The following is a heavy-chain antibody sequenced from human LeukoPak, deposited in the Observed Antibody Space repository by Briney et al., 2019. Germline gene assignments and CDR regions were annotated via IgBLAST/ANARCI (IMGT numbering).Heavy chain of an antibody. CDR2: TSSGGSSI. V-gene: IGHV3-48*03. J-gene: IGHJ4*02. Sequence: PGGSLRLSCAASGFSFSSYGMNCARQAPRRGLEWISYTSSGGSSIYYADSVKGRFTISRDNAKNSLYLQMNSLRAEDTAVYYCARDRGGGNIYFDYWGQGILVTVSS. CDR1: GFSFSSYG. D-gene: IGHD2-15*01. CDR3: ARDRGGGNIYFDY.